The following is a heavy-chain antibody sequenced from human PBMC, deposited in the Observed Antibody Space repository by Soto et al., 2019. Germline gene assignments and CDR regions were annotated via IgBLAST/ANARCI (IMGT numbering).Heavy chain of an antibody. J-gene: IGHJ4*02. CDR3: AREKVGTTFFDN. CDR1: GFAISSGYY. V-gene: IGHV4-38-2*02. Sequence: SETLSLTCSVSGFAISSGYYWSWVRQPPGKGLEWIGSIYPSVSSYHNPSLATRLRLSIDTSKNQFTLNLTSVTAADTALYFCAREKVGTTFFDNWGQGIQVTVSS. CDR2: IYPSVSS. D-gene: IGHD1-1*01.